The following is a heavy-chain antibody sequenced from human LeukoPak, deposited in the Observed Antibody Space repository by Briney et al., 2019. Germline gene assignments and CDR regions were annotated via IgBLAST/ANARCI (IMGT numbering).Heavy chain of an antibody. CDR2: IKEDGSVK. J-gene: IGHJ4*02. CDR3: GREVPGGATILDY. Sequence: PGGSLRLSCAASGFTFSSYWMSWVRQAPGKGLEWVANIKEDGSVKYHVDSVKGRFTISRDNAKNSLYLQMSSLRADDTAVYYCGREVPGGATILDYWGQGTLVTVSS. D-gene: IGHD1-26*01. CDR1: GFTFSSYW. V-gene: IGHV3-7*04.